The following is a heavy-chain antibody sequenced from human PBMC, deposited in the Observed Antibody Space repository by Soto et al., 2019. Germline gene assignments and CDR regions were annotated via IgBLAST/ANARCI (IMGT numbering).Heavy chain of an antibody. J-gene: IGHJ4*02. CDR3: ARGQHYYDSSGYYYFDY. CDR2: MNPNSGNT. D-gene: IGHD3-22*01. CDR1: GYTFTSYD. V-gene: IGHV1-8*01. Sequence: ASVKVSCKASGYTFTSYDINWVRQATGQGLEWMGWMNPNSGNTGYAQKFQGRVTMTRNTSISTAYMELSSLRSEGTAVYYCARGQHYYDSSGYYYFDYWGQGTLVTVSS.